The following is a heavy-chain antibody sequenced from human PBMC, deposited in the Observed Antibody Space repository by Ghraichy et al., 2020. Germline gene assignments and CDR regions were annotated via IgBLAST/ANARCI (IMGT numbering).Heavy chain of an antibody. CDR3: ARLDYDFWSGYYRLGP. V-gene: IGHV4-59*08. D-gene: IGHD3-3*01. CDR2: IYYSGST. Sequence: SETLSLTCTVSGCSISSYYWSWIRQPPGKGLEWIGYIYYSGSTNYKPSLKSRVTISVDTSKNQFSLKLSSVTAADTAVYYCARLDYDFWSGYYRLGPWGQGTLVTVSS. CDR1: GCSISSYY. J-gene: IGHJ5*02.